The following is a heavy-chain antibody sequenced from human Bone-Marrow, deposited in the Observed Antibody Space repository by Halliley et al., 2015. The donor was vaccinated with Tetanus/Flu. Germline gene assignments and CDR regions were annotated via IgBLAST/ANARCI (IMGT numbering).Heavy chain of an antibody. V-gene: IGHV4-30-2*01. J-gene: IGHJ3*02. Sequence: LRLSCTVSGGSMSTIGHSWSWIRQPPGQGLEWIGYIYYTGSSYDNPSLKSRVTISLDKSKNQFSLRLTSVTAADTAVYYCARGSQFDAFEIWGQGAKVTVSS. CDR3: ARGSQFDAFEI. CDR2: IYYTGSS. CDR1: GGSMSTIGHS.